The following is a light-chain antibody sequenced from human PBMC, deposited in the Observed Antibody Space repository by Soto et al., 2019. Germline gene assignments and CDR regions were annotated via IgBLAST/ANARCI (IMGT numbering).Light chain of an antibody. Sequence: PGERVTLSCRASQSVSSRYLTWYQQKPGQAPRLLIYGASTRATSIPARFSGSGSGTDFTLTISSLQPEDFAVYYCQQDYNLAWKFGQGTKVEIK. CDR1: QSVSSRY. V-gene: IGKV3D-7*01. J-gene: IGKJ1*01. CDR2: GAS. CDR3: QQDYNLAWK.